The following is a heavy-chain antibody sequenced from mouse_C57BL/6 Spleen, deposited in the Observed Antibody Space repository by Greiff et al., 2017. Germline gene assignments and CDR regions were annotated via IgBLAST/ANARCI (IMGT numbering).Heavy chain of an antibody. CDR2: INPSNGGT. CDR3: ARGPGNYDYAMDY. CDR1: GYTFTSYW. V-gene: IGHV1-53*01. D-gene: IGHD2-1*01. J-gene: IGHJ4*01. Sequence: QVQLQHPGTELVKPGASVKLSCKASGYTFTSYWMHWVKQRPGQGLEWIGNINPSNGGTNYNEKFKSKATLTVDKSSSTAYMQLSSLTSEDSAVYYCARGPGNYDYAMDYWGQGTSVTVSS.